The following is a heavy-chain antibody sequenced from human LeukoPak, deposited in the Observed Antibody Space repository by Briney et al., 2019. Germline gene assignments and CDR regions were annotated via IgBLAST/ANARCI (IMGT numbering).Heavy chain of an antibody. CDR2: ISYDGSNK. D-gene: IGHD3-9*01. CDR3: ARATRALRYFDWSPDY. V-gene: IGHV3-30*04. J-gene: IGHJ4*02. CDR1: GFTFSNYM. Sequence: GGSLRLSCAASGFTFSNYMMHWVRQAPGKGLEWVAVISYDGSNKYYADSVKGRFTISRDNSKNTLYLQMNSLRAEDTAVYYCARATRALRYFDWSPDYWGQGTLVTVSS.